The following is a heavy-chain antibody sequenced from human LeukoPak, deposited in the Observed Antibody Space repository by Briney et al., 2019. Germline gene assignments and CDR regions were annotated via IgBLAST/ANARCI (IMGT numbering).Heavy chain of an antibody. CDR1: GGSISSGSYY. CDR2: ISSGGDSI. CDR3: ARVSILIVPYYAFDI. V-gene: IGHV3-11*04. D-gene: IGHD2/OR15-2a*01. Sequence: LPLTCTVSGGSISSGSYYWSWIRQPAGKGLEWLSYISSGGDSIYYADSVKGRFTISRDNAKNSVSLQMNSLRAEDTAVYYCARVSILIVPYYAFDIWGQGTMVTVSS. J-gene: IGHJ3*02.